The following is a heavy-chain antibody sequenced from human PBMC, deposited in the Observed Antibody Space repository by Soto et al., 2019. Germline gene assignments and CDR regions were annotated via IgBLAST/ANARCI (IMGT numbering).Heavy chain of an antibody. CDR2: IYHTGST. CDR3: ARDLATRPQDNWFDP. J-gene: IGHJ5*02. Sequence: QLQLQESGSGLVKPSQTLSLTCAVSGGSISSGGHSWSWIRQPPGKGLEWIGYIYHTGSTYYNPSLKSRVTISVNRSKNQFSLKLNSVTAADTAMYYCARDLATRPQDNWFDPWGQGTLVTVSS. V-gene: IGHV4-30-2*01. D-gene: IGHD5-12*01. CDR1: GGSISSGGHS.